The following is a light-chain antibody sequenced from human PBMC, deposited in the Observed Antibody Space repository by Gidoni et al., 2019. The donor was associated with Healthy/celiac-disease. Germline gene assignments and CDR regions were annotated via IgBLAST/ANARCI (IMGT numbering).Light chain of an antibody. CDR3: QQSYSTHRT. CDR1: QSISSD. V-gene: IGKV1-39*01. J-gene: IGKJ1*01. CDR2: AAS. Sequence: DIQMTQSPSSLSASVGDRVTITCRASQSISSDLNWSQQKPGKAPKLLIYAASSLQSGVPSRFSGSGSGTDFTLTISSLQPEDFATYYCQQSYSTHRTFGQGTKVEIK.